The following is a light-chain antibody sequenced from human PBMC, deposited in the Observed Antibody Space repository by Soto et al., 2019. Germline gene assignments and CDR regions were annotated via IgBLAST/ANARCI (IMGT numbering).Light chain of an antibody. J-gene: IGKJ4*01. CDR1: QSVSSY. CDR2: DAS. Sequence: IVLTQSPATLSFSPCEIATLSCRASQSVSSYLAWYQQKPGQAPRLLIYDASNRATGIPARFSGSGSGTEFTLTISSLQSEDFAVYYCQQYNSWPLTFGGGTKWIS. CDR3: QQYNSWPLT. V-gene: IGKV3-11*01.